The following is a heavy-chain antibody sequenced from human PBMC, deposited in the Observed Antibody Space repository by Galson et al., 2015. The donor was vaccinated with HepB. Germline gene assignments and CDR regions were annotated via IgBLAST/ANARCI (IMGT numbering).Heavy chain of an antibody. CDR2: IYFSGRT. Sequence: SETLSLTCTVSGDPISSYYWSWIRQPPGKGLEWIGYIYFSGRTVYNPSLKSRAIMSLDTSKNQLSLKLSSTIAADTAVYYCARVLSLDTVTFLSTTHIFDPWGQGTLVTVSS. D-gene: IGHD4-17*01. J-gene: IGHJ5*02. CDR3: ARVLSLDTVTFLSTTHIFDP. CDR1: GDPISSYY. V-gene: IGHV4-59*12.